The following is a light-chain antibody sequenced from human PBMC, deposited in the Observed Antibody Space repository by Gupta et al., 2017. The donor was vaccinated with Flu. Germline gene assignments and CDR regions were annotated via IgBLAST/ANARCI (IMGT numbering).Light chain of an antibody. J-gene: IGKJ3*01. V-gene: IGKV1-39*01. CDR3: QQTYNTPFT. Sequence: DIQMTQSPSSLSASVGDRVTITCRASQSISSYLNWYQQQPGKAPKLLIYAASSLQSGVPSRFSCSGSGTDFTLTISSLQPDDFATYYCQQTYNTPFTLGPGTKVDIK. CDR1: QSISSY. CDR2: AAS.